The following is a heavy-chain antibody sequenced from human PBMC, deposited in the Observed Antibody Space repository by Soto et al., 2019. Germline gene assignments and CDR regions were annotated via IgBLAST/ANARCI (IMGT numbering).Heavy chain of an antibody. CDR3: VEDDFTDRGDDYFYY. D-gene: IGHD2-21*02. CDR2: IGASGDIT. Sequence: GVSLSLSCAASGFSFPNFAMSWVRQAPGQGLEWVAGIGASGDITWYADSVKGRLSISRDNSKNTLYLQLNSLRFEDTAVYYCVEDDFTDRGDDYFYYCGPGTLVTLSS. V-gene: IGHV3-23*01. J-gene: IGHJ4*02. CDR1: GFSFPNFA.